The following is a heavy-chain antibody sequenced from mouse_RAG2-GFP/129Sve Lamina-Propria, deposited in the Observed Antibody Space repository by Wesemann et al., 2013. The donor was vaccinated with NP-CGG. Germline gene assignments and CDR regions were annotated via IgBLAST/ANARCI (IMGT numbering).Heavy chain of an antibody. CDR3: ARHGSSYYYAMDY. J-gene: IGHJ4*01. V-gene: IGHV3-8*01. D-gene: IGHD1-1*01. CDR2: ISYSGST. Sequence: EYAGYISYSGSTYYNPSLKSRISITRDTSKNQYYLQLNSVTTEDTATYYCARHGSSYYYAMDYWGQGTSVTVSS.